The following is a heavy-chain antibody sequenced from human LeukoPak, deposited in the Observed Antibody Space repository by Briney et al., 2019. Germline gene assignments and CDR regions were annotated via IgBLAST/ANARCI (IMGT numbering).Heavy chain of an antibody. CDR1: GFTFSSYW. Sequence: PGGSLRLSCAASGFTFSSYWMSWVRQAPGKGLEWVANIKQDGSEKYYVDSVKGRFTISRDNAKNSLYLQMNSLRAEDTAVYYCAKQDTAMVTLVYYFDYWGQGTLVTVSS. CDR3: AKQDTAMVTLVYYFDY. V-gene: IGHV3-7*03. J-gene: IGHJ4*02. CDR2: IKQDGSEK. D-gene: IGHD5-18*01.